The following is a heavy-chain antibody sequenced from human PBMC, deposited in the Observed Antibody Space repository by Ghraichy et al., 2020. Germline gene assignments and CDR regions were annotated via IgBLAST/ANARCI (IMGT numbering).Heavy chain of an antibody. CDR3: ARETPPSSGWYVLHAFDI. Sequence: GESLNISCAASGFTFSSYSMNWVRQAPGKGLEWVSYISSSSSTIYYADSVKGRFTISRDNVKNSLYLQMNSLRDEDTAVYYCARETPPSSGWYVLHAFDIWGQGTMVTVSS. D-gene: IGHD6-19*01. CDR2: ISSSSSTI. V-gene: IGHV3-48*02. J-gene: IGHJ3*02. CDR1: GFTFSSYS.